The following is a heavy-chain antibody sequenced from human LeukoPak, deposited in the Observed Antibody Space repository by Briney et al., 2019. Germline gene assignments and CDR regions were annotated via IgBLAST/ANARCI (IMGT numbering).Heavy chain of an antibody. CDR1: GGSISSGGYY. CDR2: IYHSGST. D-gene: IGHD6-19*01. Sequence: SQTLSLTCTVSGGSISSGGYYWSWIRQPPGKVLEWIGYIYHSGSTYYNPSLKSRVTISVDTSKNQFSLKLSSVTAADTAVYCCAGLAVAGSPGYWYFDLWGRGTLVTVSS. V-gene: IGHV4-30-2*01. CDR3: AGLAVAGSPGYWYFDL. J-gene: IGHJ2*01.